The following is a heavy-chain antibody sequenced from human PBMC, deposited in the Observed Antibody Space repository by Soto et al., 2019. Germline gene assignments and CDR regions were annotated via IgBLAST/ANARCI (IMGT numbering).Heavy chain of an antibody. D-gene: IGHD2-2*01. CDR2: ISGSGGST. CDR1: GFTFSSYA. J-gene: IGHJ4*02. CDR3: AKGDGVVVVPAAIYAGRTGYFDY. V-gene: IGHV3-23*01. Sequence: GGSLRLSCAASGFTFSSYAMSWVRQAPGKGLEWVSAISGSGGSTYYADSVKGRFTISRDNSKNTLYLQMNSLRAEDTAVYYCAKGDGVVVVPAAIYAGRTGYFDYRGQGTLVTVSS.